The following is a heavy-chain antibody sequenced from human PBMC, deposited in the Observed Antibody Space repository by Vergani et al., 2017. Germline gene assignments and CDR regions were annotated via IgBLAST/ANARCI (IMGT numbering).Heavy chain of an antibody. CDR1: GFTFSSYD. CDR2: IGTAGDT. V-gene: IGHV3-13*01. J-gene: IGHJ4*02. D-gene: IGHD4-23*01. Sequence: EVQLVESGGGLVQPGGSLRLSCAASGFTFSSYDMHWVRQATGKGLEWVSAIGTAGDTYYPGSVKGRFTISRENAKNSLYLQMNSLRGGDTAIYYFARAVAPTVGDPPGYWGQGTLVTVSS. CDR3: ARAVAPTVGDPPGY.